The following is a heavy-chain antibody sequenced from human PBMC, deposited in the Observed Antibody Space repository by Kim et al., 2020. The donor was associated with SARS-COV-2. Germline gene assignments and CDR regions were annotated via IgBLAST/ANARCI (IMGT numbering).Heavy chain of an antibody. V-gene: IGHV3-15*01. Sequence: GGSLRLSCAASGFTFTNAWMSWVRQAPGKGLEWVGRVKSKTDGGTSDYAAPVKGRFTISRDDSKDTLYLQMNSLKSEDTAVYYCTNGSPGYCYHILSWPANLDYWGQGTLVTVSS. CDR2: VKSKTDGGTS. J-gene: IGHJ4*02. CDR1: GFTFTNAW. CDR3: TNGSPGYCYHILSWPANLDY. D-gene: IGHD3-9*01.